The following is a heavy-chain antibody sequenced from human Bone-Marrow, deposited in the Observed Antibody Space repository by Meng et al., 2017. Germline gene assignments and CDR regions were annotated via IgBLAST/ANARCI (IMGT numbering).Heavy chain of an antibody. CDR1: GFTFSSYA. J-gene: IGHJ6*02. CDR2: ISYDGSNK. V-gene: IGHV3-30*04. D-gene: IGHD6-13*01. Sequence: GESPKISCAASGFTFSSYAMHWVRQAPGKGLEWVAVISYDGSNKYYADSVKGRFTISRDNSKNTLYLQMNSLRAEDTALYYCARLLGGSSWYPHHYYYYYGMDVWGQGTTVTVSS. CDR3: ARLLGGSSWYPHHYYYYYGMDV.